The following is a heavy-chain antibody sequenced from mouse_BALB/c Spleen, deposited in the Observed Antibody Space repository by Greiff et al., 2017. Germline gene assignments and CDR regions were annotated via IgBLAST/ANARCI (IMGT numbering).Heavy chain of an antibody. CDR3: ARRIYYGHAMDY. CDR1: GFTFSSYT. V-gene: IGHV5-12-2*01. J-gene: IGHJ4*01. Sequence: EVKLMESGGGLVQPGGSLKLSCAASGFTFSSYTMSWVRQTPEKRLEWVAYISNGGGSTYYPDTVKGRFTISRDNAKNTLYLQMSSLKSEDTAMYYCARRIYYGHAMDYWGQGTSVTVSS. CDR2: ISNGGGST. D-gene: IGHD2-1*01.